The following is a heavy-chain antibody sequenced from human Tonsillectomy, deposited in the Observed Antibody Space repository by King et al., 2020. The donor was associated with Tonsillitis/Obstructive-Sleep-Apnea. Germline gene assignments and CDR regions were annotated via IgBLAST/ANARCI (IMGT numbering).Heavy chain of an antibody. CDR3: AKELPRYDFWSASGDAFDL. CDR2: ISGSVGSA. V-gene: IGHV3-23*04. J-gene: IGHJ3*01. CDR1: GFTFSSYA. Sequence: VQLVESGGGLVQPGGSLRLSCAASGFTFSSYAMSWVRQAPGKGLEWVSAISGSVGSAYYADSADGRFTISRDNSKNTLYLQMNSLRAEDTAVYYCAKELPRYDFWSASGDAFDLWGQGTMVTVSS. D-gene: IGHD3-3*01.